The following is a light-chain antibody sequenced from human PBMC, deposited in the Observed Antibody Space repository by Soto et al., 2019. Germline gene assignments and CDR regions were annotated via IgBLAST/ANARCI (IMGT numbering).Light chain of an antibody. CDR3: QQYGDWPLT. V-gene: IGKV3-15*01. CDR2: ATS. Sequence: EIVVTQSPATLSVSPGERATLSCRASQSVGNNFAWYQQKPGQAPRLLIFATSTRATGVPARFSGIGSGTEFPLTISSLQSEDFAVYYCQQYGDWPLTFGGGAKVEIE. J-gene: IGKJ4*01. CDR1: QSVGNN.